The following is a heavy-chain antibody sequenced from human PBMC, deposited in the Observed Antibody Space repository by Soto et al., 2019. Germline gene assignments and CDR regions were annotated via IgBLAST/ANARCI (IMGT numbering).Heavy chain of an antibody. J-gene: IGHJ4*02. D-gene: IGHD6-19*01. CDR3: ASQASGWYPDY. CDR2: IFDSGTT. Sequence: QVQLQESGPGLVKPTQTLSLTSTVSGGSITSGSYYWSWLRDHPGKGLEWIGYIFDSGTTYYNPSLKSRVTISVDPSKSQFSLRLTSVTATDTAVYYCASQASGWYPDYWGQGTLVTVSS. V-gene: IGHV4-31*03. CDR1: GGSITSGSYY.